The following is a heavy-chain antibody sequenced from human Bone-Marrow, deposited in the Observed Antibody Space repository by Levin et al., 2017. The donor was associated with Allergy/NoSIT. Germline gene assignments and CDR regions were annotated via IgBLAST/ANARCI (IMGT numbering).Heavy chain of an antibody. CDR1: GGSISSGGYY. D-gene: IGHD2-15*01. Sequence: PSETLSLTCTVSGGSISSGGYYWSWIRQHPGKGLEWIGYIYYSGSTYYNPSLKSRVTISVDTSKNQFSLKLSSVTAADTAVYYCARDHCSGGRNWFDPWGQGTLVTVSS. CDR3: ARDHCSGGRNWFDP. V-gene: IGHV4-31*03. CDR2: IYYSGST. J-gene: IGHJ5*02.